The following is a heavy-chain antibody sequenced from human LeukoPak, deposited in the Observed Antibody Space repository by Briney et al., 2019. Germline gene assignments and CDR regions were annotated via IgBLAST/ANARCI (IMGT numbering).Heavy chain of an antibody. D-gene: IGHD3-10*01. CDR3: ARGLNYFGSGTYGSPYGMDV. V-gene: IGHV4-34*01. CDR2: INHRGDT. J-gene: IGHJ6*02. Sequence: SETLSLTCAVFGESFTNHYWSWIRQPPGKGLEWIGEINHRGDTKYSPSLKNRLTISVDTSKSQFSLNLSSATAADTAVYYCARGLNYFGSGTYGSPYGMDVWGQGTSVTVSS. CDR1: GESFTNHY.